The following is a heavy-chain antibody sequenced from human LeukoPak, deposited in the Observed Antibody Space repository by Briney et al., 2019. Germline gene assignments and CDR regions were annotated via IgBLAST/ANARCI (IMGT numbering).Heavy chain of an antibody. D-gene: IGHD3-22*01. J-gene: IGHJ4*02. CDR3: ARAPMIVVVFPPRLDF. V-gene: IGHV1-2*02. CDR2: INPNSGGT. CDR1: GYTFTGYY. Sequence: ASVKVSCKTSGYTFTGYYMHWVRQTPGQGLEWMGWINPNSGGTNYAQKFQGRVTMTSDTSISTAYMELSSLRSDDTAMYYCARAPMIVVVFPPRLDFWGQGTLVTVSS.